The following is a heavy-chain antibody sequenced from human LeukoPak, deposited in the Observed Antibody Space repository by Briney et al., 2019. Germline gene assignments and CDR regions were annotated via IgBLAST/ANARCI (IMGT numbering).Heavy chain of an antibody. CDR2: IYHSGST. J-gene: IGHJ4*02. Sequence: SQTLSLTCAVSGGSISSGGYSWSWIRQPPGKGLEWIGYIYHSGSTYYNPSLKSRVTISADRSKNQFSLKLSSVTAADTAVYYCARGGYPRYFDYWGQGTLVTVSS. D-gene: IGHD3-10*01. CDR1: GGSISSGGYS. CDR3: ARGGYPRYFDY. V-gene: IGHV4-30-2*01.